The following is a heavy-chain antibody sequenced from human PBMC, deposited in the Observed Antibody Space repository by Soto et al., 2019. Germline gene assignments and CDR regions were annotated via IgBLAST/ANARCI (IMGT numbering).Heavy chain of an antibody. V-gene: IGHV4-30-4*01. CDR1: GVSLNTADTW. D-gene: IGHD2-2*01. CDR2: YHSGGST. Sequence: QVQLQESGSGLVKPSQSLSLTCTVSGVSLNTADTWWSWIRQSPGKGLEFIGYYHSGGSTYYDASFRSRVIISADTSNSQFSLKLSSVTVADTAVYFCVRSRPMESSNDYGLEVWGQGTTVTVSS. CDR3: VRSRPMESSNDYGLEV. J-gene: IGHJ6*02.